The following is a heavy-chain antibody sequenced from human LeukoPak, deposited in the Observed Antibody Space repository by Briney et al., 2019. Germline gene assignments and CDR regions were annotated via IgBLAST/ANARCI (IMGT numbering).Heavy chain of an antibody. V-gene: IGHV3-30*18. Sequence: GGSLRLSCAASGFTFSSYGMHWVHQAPGKGLEWVAVISYDGSNKYYADSVKGRFTISRDNSKNTLYLQMNSLRAEDTAVYYCAKGGGYSYGYSKEVTYYFDYWGQGTLVTVSS. CDR2: ISYDGSNK. CDR1: GFTFSSYG. CDR3: AKGGGYSYGYSKEVTYYFDY. J-gene: IGHJ4*02. D-gene: IGHD5-18*01.